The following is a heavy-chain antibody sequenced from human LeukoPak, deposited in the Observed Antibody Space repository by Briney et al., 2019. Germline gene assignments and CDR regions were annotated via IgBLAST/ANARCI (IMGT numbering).Heavy chain of an antibody. CDR1: GFTFSSYG. J-gene: IGHJ3*02. D-gene: IGHD3-22*01. CDR2: IRYDGSNK. V-gene: IGHV3-30*02. Sequence: GGSLRLSCAASGFTFSSYGMHWVRQAPGKGLEWVAFIRYDGSNKYYADSVKGRFTISRDNSKNTLYLQMNSLRAEDTAVYYCAKGDHRDYYDSSGYYSGAAFDIWGQGTMVTVSS. CDR3: AKGDHRDYYDSSGYYSGAAFDI.